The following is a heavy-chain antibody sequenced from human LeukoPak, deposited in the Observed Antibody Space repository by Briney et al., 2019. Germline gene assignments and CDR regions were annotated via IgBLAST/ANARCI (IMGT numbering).Heavy chain of an antibody. CDR1: GGTFNNSA. V-gene: IGHV1-69*05. CDR3: ARDVHGDYGSGWFDP. D-gene: IGHD4-17*01. J-gene: IGHJ5*02. CDR2: IMPLFGTA. Sequence: SVKVSCKTSGGTFNNSAIRVRQAPGQGLEWLGGIMPLFGTAGYAQKFQGRVTITKDESTRTVYLELTSLTSDDTAVYYCARDVHGDYGSGWFDPWGXGTLXSVS.